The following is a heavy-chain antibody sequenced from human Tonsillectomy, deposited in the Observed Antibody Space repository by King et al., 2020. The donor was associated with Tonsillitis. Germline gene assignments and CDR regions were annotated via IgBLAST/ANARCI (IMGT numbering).Heavy chain of an antibody. CDR3: GTVARAKANYYGMDV. J-gene: IGHJ6*02. CDR1: GYTLTELS. Sequence: VQLVQSGAEVRKPGASVKVSCKVSGYTLTELSMHWVRQGPGKGLEWMGSFDPKDGETMYAQKFQGRVTMTEDTSTDTAYLQLSSLTSEDTAVYYCGTVARAKANYYGMDVWGQGTTVTVSS. CDR2: FDPKDGET. V-gene: IGHV1-24*01.